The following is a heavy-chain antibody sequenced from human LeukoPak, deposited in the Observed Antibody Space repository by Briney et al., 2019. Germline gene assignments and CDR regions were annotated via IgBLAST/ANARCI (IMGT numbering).Heavy chain of an antibody. CDR3: ARHLVGSGDTYYDFWSGYSGFDP. Sequence: TDSLSLTCDASGYSISSGSYWGWLRRPPREGLEWIGSIYHSGSTYYNQTLKSRVTITVDTSKNQFSLKLSCLSSADTAVYYCARHLVGSGDTYYDFWSGYSGFDPWGQGTLVSVSS. J-gene: IGHJ5*02. D-gene: IGHD3-3*01. V-gene: IGHV4-38-2*01. CDR1: GYSISSGSY. CDR2: IYHSGST.